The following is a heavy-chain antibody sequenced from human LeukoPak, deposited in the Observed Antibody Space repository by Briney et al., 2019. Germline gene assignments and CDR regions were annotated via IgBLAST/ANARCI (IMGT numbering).Heavy chain of an antibody. J-gene: IGHJ4*02. Sequence: SEALSLTCTVSGGSISNYWWSWIRQPPGKGLEWIGYIYYSGSTYYNPSLKSRVTISVDTSKNQFSLKLSSVTAADTAVYYCARDLGIAATTDYWGQGTLVTVSS. CDR3: ARDLGIAATTDY. D-gene: IGHD6-13*01. V-gene: IGHV4-30-4*08. CDR1: GGSISNYW. CDR2: IYYSGST.